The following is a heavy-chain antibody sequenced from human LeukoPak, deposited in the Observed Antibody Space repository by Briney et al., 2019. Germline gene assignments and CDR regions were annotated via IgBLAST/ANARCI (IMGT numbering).Heavy chain of an antibody. J-gene: IGHJ4*02. CDR3: ARGLRVWPLDY. CDR2: INHSGST. V-gene: IGHV4-34*01. D-gene: IGHD2-21*01. CDR1: GGSIRSYY. Sequence: TPSETLSLTCTVSGGSIRSYYWSWIRQPPGKGLEWIGEINHSGSTNYNPSLKSRVTISVDTSKNQFSLKLSSVTAADTAVYYCARGLRVWPLDYWGQGTLVTVSS.